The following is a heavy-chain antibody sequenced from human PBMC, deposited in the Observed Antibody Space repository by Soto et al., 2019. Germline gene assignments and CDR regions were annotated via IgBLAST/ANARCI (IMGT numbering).Heavy chain of an antibody. D-gene: IGHD6-19*01. V-gene: IGHV3-30-3*01. CDR1: GFTLSSYA. CDR2: ISYDGSNK. Sequence: SLRLSCAASGFTLSSYAMHWVRQAPGKGLEWVAVISYDGSNKYYADSVKGRFTISRDNSKNTLYLQMNSLRAEDTAVYYCARGVEQWLSYFDYWGQGTLVTVSS. J-gene: IGHJ4*02. CDR3: ARGVEQWLSYFDY.